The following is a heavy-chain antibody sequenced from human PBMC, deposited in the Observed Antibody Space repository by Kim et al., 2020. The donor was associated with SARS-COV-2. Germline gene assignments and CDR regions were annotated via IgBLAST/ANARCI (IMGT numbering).Heavy chain of an antibody. D-gene: IGHD3-10*01. CDR3: TTDTSGSGSYLERGTGY. V-gene: IGHV3-15*01. Sequence: KGRFTISRDDSKNTLYLQMNSLKTEDTAVYYCTTDTSGSGSYLERGTGYWGQGTPVTVSS. J-gene: IGHJ4*02.